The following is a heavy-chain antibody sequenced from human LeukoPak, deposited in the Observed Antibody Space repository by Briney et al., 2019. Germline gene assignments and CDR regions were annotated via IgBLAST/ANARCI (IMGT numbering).Heavy chain of an antibody. Sequence: GGSLRLSCAASGFTFSSYAMHWVRQAPGKGLEWVAVISYDGSNKYYADSVKGRFTISRDSSKNTLYLQMNSLRAEDTAVYYCAREVWFGDRYFDYWGQGTLVTVSS. V-gene: IGHV3-30*04. J-gene: IGHJ4*02. CDR2: ISYDGSNK. CDR1: GFTFSSYA. CDR3: AREVWFGDRYFDY. D-gene: IGHD3-10*01.